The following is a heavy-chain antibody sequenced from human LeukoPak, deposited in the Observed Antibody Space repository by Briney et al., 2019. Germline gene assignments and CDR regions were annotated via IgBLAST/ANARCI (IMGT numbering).Heavy chain of an antibody. V-gene: IGHV3-23*01. CDR2: ISGSGGST. Sequence: GGSLRLSCAASGFTVSSNYMSWVRQAPGKGLEWVSAISGSGGSTYYADSVKGRFTISRDNSKNTLYLQMNSLRAEDTAVYYCAKDRTYYSYFDYWGQGTLVTVSP. D-gene: IGHD2/OR15-2a*01. CDR3: AKDRTYYSYFDY. CDR1: GFTVSSNY. J-gene: IGHJ4*02.